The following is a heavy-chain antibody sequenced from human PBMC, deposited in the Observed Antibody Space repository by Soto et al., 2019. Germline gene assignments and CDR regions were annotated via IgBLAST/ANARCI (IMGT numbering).Heavy chain of an antibody. D-gene: IGHD6-13*01. CDR1: GGSISSSSYY. Sequence: SETLSLTCTVSGGSISSSSYYWGWIRQPPGKGLEWIGSIYYSGSTYYNPSLKSRVTISVDTSKNQFSLKLSSVTAADTAVYYCARVGSWYRFDYWGQGTLVTVSS. J-gene: IGHJ4*02. CDR3: ARVGSWYRFDY. CDR2: IYYSGST. V-gene: IGHV4-39*01.